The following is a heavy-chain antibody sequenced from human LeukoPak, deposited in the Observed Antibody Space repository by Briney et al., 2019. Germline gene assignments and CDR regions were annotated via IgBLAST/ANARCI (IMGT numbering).Heavy chain of an antibody. CDR1: GFTFSSYA. V-gene: IGHV3-30*04. J-gene: IGHJ4*02. D-gene: IGHD5-24*01. CDR3: ARVMD. CDR2: ISYDGSNK. Sequence: GRSLRHSRAASGFTFSSYAMHRVRQAPGKGLEWVAVISYDGSNKYYADSVKGRFTISRDNSKNTLYLQMNSLRAEDTAVYYCARVMDWGQGTLVTVSS.